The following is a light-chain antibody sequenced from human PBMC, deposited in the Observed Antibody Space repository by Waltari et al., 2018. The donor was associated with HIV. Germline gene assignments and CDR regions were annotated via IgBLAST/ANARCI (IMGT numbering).Light chain of an antibody. J-gene: IGLJ1*01. CDR1: IPNIEFNS. V-gene: IGLV1-47*02. CDR2: NNE. CDR3: AAGDDRLRGRV. Sequence: QSVLTQPPPASGTPGHRVSISCSGSIPNIEFNSVYWYQQVPGTAPKLLIFNNEQWRSGGPDRFWASKFGSSAALVSSGLRAEGEGEYYCAAGDDRLRGRVVGTGTRVTVL.